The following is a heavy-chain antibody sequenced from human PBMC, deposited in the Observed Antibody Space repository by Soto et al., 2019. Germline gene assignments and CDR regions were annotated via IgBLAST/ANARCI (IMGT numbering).Heavy chain of an antibody. V-gene: IGHV1-58*02. CDR3: AARSDQTYYDILRDYYYMDV. CDR2: IVVGSGNT. Sequence: ASVKVSCKASGFTFTSSAMQWVRQARGQRLEWIGWIVVGSGNTNYAQKFQERVTITRDMSTSTAYMELSSLRSEDTAEYYCAARSDQTYYDILRDYYYMDVWGKGTTVTVSS. D-gene: IGHD3-9*01. J-gene: IGHJ6*03. CDR1: GFTFTSSA.